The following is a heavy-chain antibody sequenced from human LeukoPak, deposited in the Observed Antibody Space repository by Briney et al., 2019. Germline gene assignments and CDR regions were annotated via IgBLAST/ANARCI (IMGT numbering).Heavy chain of an antibody. D-gene: IGHD6-19*01. Sequence: PSETLSLTCTVSGGSISSYYWSWIRQPPGKGVEWSGCIYYSGSTTYNHSLKSRVTISVDMSTNQFSLKLTSVSAADTAVYYCARYGLGKHIEVAGIPFDIWGQGTMVTVSS. J-gene: IGHJ3*02. CDR2: IYYSGST. V-gene: IGHV4-59*01. CDR3: ARYGLGKHIEVAGIPFDI. CDR1: GGSISSYY.